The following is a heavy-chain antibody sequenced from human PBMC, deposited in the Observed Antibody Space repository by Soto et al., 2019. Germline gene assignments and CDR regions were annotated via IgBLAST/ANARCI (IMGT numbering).Heavy chain of an antibody. V-gene: IGHV3-15*01. CDR3: TTDPFDSGEDV. J-gene: IGHJ6*04. Sequence: EVQLVESGGGLVKPGGSLRLSCAASGFTFSNAWMNWVRQAPGQGLEWVGRIKSKSDGGTADYGAPVKGRFTISRDDSKNTLYLQMNSLKAEDTAVYYCTTDPFDSGEDVWGKGTTVTVSS. CDR1: GFTFSNAW. D-gene: IGHD3-3*01. CDR2: IKSKSDGGTA.